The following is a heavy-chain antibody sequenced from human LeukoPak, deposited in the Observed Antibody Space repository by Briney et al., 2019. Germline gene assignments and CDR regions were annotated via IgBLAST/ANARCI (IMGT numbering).Heavy chain of an antibody. D-gene: IGHD3-22*01. V-gene: IGHV4-59*08. J-gene: IGHJ4*02. CDR1: GGSISSYY. Sequence: SETLSLTCTVSGGSISSYYWSWIRQPPGKGLEWIGYIYHSGSTNYNPSLKSRVTISVDTSKNQFSLNLSSVTAADTAIYYCARRIETYYYDTSGYYFGYYYDYWGQGTLVTVSS. CDR3: ARRIETYYYDTSGYYFGYYYDY. CDR2: IYHSGST.